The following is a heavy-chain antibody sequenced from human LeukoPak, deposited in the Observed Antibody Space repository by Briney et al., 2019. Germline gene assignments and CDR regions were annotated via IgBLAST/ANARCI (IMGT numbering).Heavy chain of an antibody. CDR1: GFTFSDYY. Sequence: GGSLRLSCAASGFTFSDYYMSWIRQAPGKGLEWVSYISSSGSTIYYADSVKGRFTISRDNAKNSLYLQMNSLRAEDTAVYYCVREAVVVPAAMNYHYYYGMDVWGQGTTVTVSS. V-gene: IGHV3-11*01. CDR3: VREAVVVPAAMNYHYYYGMDV. CDR2: ISSSGSTI. J-gene: IGHJ6*02. D-gene: IGHD2-2*01.